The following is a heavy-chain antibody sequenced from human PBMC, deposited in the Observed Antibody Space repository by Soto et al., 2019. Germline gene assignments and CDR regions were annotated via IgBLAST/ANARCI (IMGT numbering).Heavy chain of an antibody. D-gene: IGHD6-13*01. Sequence: QVQLVQSGAEVKKPGASVKVSCKASGYTFTSYYMHWVRQAPGQGLEWMGIINPSGGSTSYAQKFQGRVTMTRDTSTSTVYMELSSLRSEDTAVYYCARRGASSSWYHYYYYGMDVWGQGTTVTVSS. CDR3: ARRGASSSWYHYYYYGMDV. CDR2: INPSGGST. J-gene: IGHJ6*02. CDR1: GYTFTSYY. V-gene: IGHV1-46*01.